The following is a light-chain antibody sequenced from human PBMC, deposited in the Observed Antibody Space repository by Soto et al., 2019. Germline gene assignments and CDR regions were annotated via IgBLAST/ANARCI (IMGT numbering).Light chain of an antibody. CDR1: RSDIGGYNF. Sequence: QSALTQPPSASGSLGQSVTISCTGTRSDIGGYNFVSWYRQSPGKAPKVVIDEVSKRPSGVPDRFSGSKSGNTASLTVSGLQADDEADYYCSSYASSHTVIFGGGTKLTVL. CDR3: SSYASSHTVI. CDR2: EVS. J-gene: IGLJ2*01. V-gene: IGLV2-8*01.